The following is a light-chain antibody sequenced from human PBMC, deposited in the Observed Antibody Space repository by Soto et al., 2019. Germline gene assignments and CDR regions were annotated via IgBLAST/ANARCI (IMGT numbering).Light chain of an antibody. CDR3: QQYDSSSPT. Sequence: DIQMTQSPSTLSASVGDRVTITCRASQSIGRWLAWYQQKPGKAPKFLIYDASSLEPGVPSRFSGSGSGSEFTLTISSLQPDDFATYYCQQYDSSSPTVGQGTKVEVK. V-gene: IGKV1-5*01. CDR1: QSIGRW. J-gene: IGKJ1*01. CDR2: DAS.